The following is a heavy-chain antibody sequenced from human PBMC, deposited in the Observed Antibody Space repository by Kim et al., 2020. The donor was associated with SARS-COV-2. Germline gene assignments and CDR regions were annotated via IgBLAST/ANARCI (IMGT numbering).Heavy chain of an antibody. Sequence: GGSLRLSCAASGFTFSSHAMNWVRQAPGKGLEWVSSISGSGGTTYYADSVKGRFSISRDNSKNTLSLQMDTLRADDTAVYYCAKEKEYYDFWSDQGVFDYLGQGILVTVSS. CDR3: AKEKEYYDFWSDQGVFDY. CDR1: GFTFSSHA. J-gene: IGHJ4*02. CDR2: ISGSGGTT. V-gene: IGHV3-23*01. D-gene: IGHD3-3*01.